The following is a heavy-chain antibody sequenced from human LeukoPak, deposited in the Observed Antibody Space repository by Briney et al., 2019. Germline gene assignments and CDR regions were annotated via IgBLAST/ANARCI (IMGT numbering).Heavy chain of an antibody. V-gene: IGHV1-69*13. CDR1: GGTFSSYA. J-gene: IGHJ4*02. D-gene: IGHD3-3*01. Sequence: ASVKVSCKASGGTFSSYAISWVRQAPGQGLEWMGGIIPIFGTADYAQKFQGRVTITADESTSTAYMELSSLRSEDTAVYYCASTNYDFWSGLFDYWGQGTLVTVSS. CDR3: ASTNYDFWSGLFDY. CDR2: IIPIFGTA.